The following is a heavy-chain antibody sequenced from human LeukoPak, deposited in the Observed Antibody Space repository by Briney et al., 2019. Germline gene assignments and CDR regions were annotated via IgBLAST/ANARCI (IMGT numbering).Heavy chain of an antibody. J-gene: IGHJ4*02. Sequence: SVKVSCKASGGTFSSYTISWVRQAPGQGLEWMGRTIPILGIANYAQKFQGRVTITADKSTSTAYMELSSLRSEDTAVYYCATTVWFGELAFDYWGQGTLVTVSS. D-gene: IGHD3-10*01. CDR3: ATTVWFGELAFDY. CDR1: GGTFSSYT. CDR2: TIPILGIA. V-gene: IGHV1-69*02.